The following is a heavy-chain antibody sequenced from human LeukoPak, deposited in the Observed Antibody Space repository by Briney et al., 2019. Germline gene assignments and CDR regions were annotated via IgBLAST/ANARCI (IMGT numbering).Heavy chain of an antibody. Sequence: SETLSLTCTVSGGSISSYYWSWIRQPPGKGLEWIGYIYYSGSTNYNPSLKSRVTISVDTSKNQFSLKLSSVTAADTAVYYCARDSGSYDPIDYWGQGTLVTVSS. CDR1: GGSISSYY. CDR2: IYYSGST. J-gene: IGHJ4*02. V-gene: IGHV4-59*01. D-gene: IGHD1-26*01. CDR3: ARDSGSYDPIDY.